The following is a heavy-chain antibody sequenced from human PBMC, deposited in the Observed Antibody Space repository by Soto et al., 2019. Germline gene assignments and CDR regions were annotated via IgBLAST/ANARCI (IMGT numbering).Heavy chain of an antibody. Sequence: QVQLVASGGGVVQPGTSPRVSCVGSGFTFRSYVIHWVRQAPGKGLEWVALTSYDGSDKYYGASVGGRFTISRANARNTVDLQMDSLRLEDTALYYCARWGTTGGLDVWGQGNLVSVSS. CDR1: GFTFRSYV. CDR3: ARWGTTGGLDV. CDR2: TSYDGSDK. J-gene: IGHJ1*01. V-gene: IGHV3-33*05. D-gene: IGHD4-17*01.